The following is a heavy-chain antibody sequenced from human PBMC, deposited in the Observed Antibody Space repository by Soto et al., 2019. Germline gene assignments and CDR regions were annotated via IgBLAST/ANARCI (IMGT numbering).Heavy chain of an antibody. CDR2: INHSGST. J-gene: IGHJ4*02. CDR3: AACGGIWGSYRYTGTGLFDY. V-gene: IGHV4-34*01. CDR1: GGSFSGYY. D-gene: IGHD3-16*02. Sequence: SETLSLTCAVYGGSFSGYYWSWIRQPPGKGLEWIGEINHSGSTNYNPSLKSRVTISVDTSKNQFSLKLSSVTAADTAVYYCAACGGIWGSYRYTGTGLFDYWGQGTLVTVSS.